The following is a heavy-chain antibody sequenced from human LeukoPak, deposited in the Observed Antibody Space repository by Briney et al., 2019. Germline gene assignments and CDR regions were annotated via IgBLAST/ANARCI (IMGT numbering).Heavy chain of an antibody. CDR2: ISYDGSNE. Sequence: GGSLRLSCAASGFTFSSYVMHWVRQAPGKGLEWVAIISYDGSNEYYADSVKGRFTISRDNAQNSLTLHMNTLRADDTAVYYCAKDGGTHFDHWGQGTLVTVSS. CDR1: GFTFSSYV. D-gene: IGHD1-26*01. CDR3: AKDGGTHFDH. J-gene: IGHJ4*02. V-gene: IGHV3-30*04.